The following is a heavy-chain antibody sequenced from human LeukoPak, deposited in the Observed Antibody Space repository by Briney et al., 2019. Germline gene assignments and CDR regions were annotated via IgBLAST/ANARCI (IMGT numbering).Heavy chain of an antibody. CDR1: GGSFSGYY. CDR2: INHSGST. D-gene: IGHD6-19*01. J-gene: IGHJ5*02. Sequence: SETLSLTCAVYGGSFSGYYWSWLHQPPGKGLEWIGEINHSGSTNYNPSLKSRVTISVDTSKNQFSLKLSSVTAADTAVYYCAARSIAVAGGFDPWGQGTLVTVSS. CDR3: AARSIAVAGGFDP. V-gene: IGHV4-34*01.